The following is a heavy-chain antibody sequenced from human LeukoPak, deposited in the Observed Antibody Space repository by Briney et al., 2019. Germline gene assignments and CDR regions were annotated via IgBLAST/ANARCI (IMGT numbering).Heavy chain of an antibody. V-gene: IGHV4-39*02. CDR2: ISYSGNT. J-gene: IGHJ6*03. CDR1: AGSISSSDYY. CDR3: SRLTHSYYSDTSGYYPYYYMDV. Sequence: SETLSLTCTVSAGSISSSDYYWGWIRQSPGNGLEWIGRISYSGNTFYNPSLKSRVTISVDTSKTHFSLRLSSVTAADTAVYYCSRLTHSYYSDTSGYYPYYYMDVWGEGTTVAVPS. D-gene: IGHD3-22*01.